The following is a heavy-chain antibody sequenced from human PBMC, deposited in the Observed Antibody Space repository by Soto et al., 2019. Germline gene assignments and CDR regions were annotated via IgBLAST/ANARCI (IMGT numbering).Heavy chain of an antibody. V-gene: IGHV1-2*04. CDR2: LNPDSGGT. J-gene: IGHJ3*01. CDR1: GYTFTDYY. CDR3: ARVGAATEAVDV. D-gene: IGHD1-26*01. Sequence: QVQLVQSGAEVKKPGASVKVSCKASGYTFTDYYLHWVRQAPGQGLEWMGWLNPDSGGTKYAQKFQAWVIMTRDTSISTAYMQRSRLTADDTAVYYFARVGAATEAVDVWGQGTMVTVSS.